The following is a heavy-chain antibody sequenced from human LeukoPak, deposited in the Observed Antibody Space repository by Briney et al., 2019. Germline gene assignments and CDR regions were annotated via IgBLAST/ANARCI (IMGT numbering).Heavy chain of an antibody. CDR1: GFTFSSYE. V-gene: IGHV3-48*03. J-gene: IGHJ4*02. CDR2: IASDGSAI. Sequence: GGSLRLSCAASGFTFSSYEMNWVRQAPGKGLEWLSYIASDGSAIYYAGSVKGRFTISRDNAENSLYLQMNSLRAEDTAVYYCARDSSAWGRAGFDFWGQGTLVTVSS. CDR3: ARDSSAWGRAGFDF. D-gene: IGHD3-16*01.